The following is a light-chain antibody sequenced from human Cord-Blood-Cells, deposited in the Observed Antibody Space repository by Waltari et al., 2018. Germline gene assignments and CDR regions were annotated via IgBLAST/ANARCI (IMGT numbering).Light chain of an antibody. CDR1: SGINVGTYR. Sequence: QAVLTQPSSLSASPGASASLTCTFRSGINVGTYRLYWYQPKPGSPPQYLLRYKSDSDKQQGSGVPSRFSGSKDASANAGILLISGLQSEDEADYYCMIWHSSAVVFGGGTKLTVL. V-gene: IGLV5-45*02. J-gene: IGLJ2*01. CDR3: MIWHSSAVV. CDR2: YKSDSDK.